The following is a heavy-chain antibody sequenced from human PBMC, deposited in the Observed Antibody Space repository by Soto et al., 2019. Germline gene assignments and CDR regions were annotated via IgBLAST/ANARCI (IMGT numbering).Heavy chain of an antibody. CDR1: RGYVNTFH. CDR2: IFHNGST. D-gene: IGHD3-10*01. J-gene: IGHJ1*01. V-gene: IGHV4-59*02. CDR3: ARDPRGYYGSGSTH. Sequence: SETLSLTCSVSRGYVNTFHWSWVRQPPGKGLEWIGRIFHNGSTNYSPSLKSRVTISVDTSKNQFSLKLSSVTAADTAVYYCARDPRGYYGSGSTHWGQGTLVTVSS.